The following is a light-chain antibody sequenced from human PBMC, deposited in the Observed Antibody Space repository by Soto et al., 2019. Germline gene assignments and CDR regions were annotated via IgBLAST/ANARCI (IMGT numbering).Light chain of an antibody. CDR2: EVS. CDR1: SSDVGGYNY. V-gene: IGLV2-14*01. J-gene: IGLJ1*01. Sequence: QSVLTQPASVSGSPGQSITISCTGTSSDVGGYNYVSWYQQHPGKAPKLMIYEVSNRPSGVSNRFSGSKSGNTASLTISGLQGEDEADYYCSSYTSSSTPLYVFGTGTKLTVL. CDR3: SSYTSSSTPLYV.